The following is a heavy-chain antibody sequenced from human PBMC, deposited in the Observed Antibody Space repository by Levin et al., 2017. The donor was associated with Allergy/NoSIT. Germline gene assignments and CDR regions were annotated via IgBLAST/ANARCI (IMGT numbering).Heavy chain of an antibody. V-gene: IGHV3-30-3*01. J-gene: IGHJ4*02. D-gene: IGHD3-9*01. CDR3: ARETGPFDY. Sequence: GGSLRLSCAASGFTFSSYVMHWVRQAPGKGLEWVAVISYDGSFTYYADSVKGRFTISRDNSKNTLYLQMNSLRPEDTAVHYCARETGPFDYWGQGTLVTVSS. CDR2: ISYDGSFT. CDR1: GFTFSSYV.